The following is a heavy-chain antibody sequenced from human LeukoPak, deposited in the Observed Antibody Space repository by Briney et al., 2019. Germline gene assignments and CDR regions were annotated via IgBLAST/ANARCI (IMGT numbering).Heavy chain of an antibody. Sequence: GGSLRLSCAASGFTFTTYAMNWVRQAPGKGLEWVSGVSGSGGSTYYADSVKGRFTISRDNAKNSLYLQMNSLRAEDTAVYYCARGFLPFDYWGQGTLVTVSS. D-gene: IGHD3-10*01. J-gene: IGHJ4*02. CDR2: VSGSGGST. CDR3: ARGFLPFDY. V-gene: IGHV3-23*01. CDR1: GFTFTTYA.